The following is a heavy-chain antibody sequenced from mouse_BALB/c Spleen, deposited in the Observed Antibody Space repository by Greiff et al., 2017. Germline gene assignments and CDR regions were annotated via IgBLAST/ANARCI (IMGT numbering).Heavy chain of an antibody. D-gene: IGHD1-1*01. CDR2: IYPGNGDT. CDR1: GYTFTSYN. Sequence: QQPGAELVKPGASVKMSCKASGYTFTSYNMHWVKQTPGQGLEWIGAIYPGNGDTSYNQKFKGKATLTADKSSSTAYMQLSSLTSEDSAVYYCARGDYGSSYDAMDYWGQGTSVTVSS. V-gene: IGHV1-12*01. CDR3: ARGDYGSSYDAMDY. J-gene: IGHJ4*01.